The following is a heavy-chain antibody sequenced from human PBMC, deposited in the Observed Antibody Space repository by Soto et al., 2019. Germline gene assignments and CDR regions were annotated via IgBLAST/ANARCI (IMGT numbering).Heavy chain of an antibody. V-gene: IGHV1-69*13. CDR3: PRGPHSTSWGCHAFYGMDV. Sequence: SVKVSCKASGDTLSNFAFSWVRRAPGQGLEWMGGINPMFIEPDYAQKFRDRITIVADESTSTVYLELRSLRSDDKGVYFCPRGPHSTSWGCHAFYGMDVWGQGTTVTVSS. CDR1: GDTLSNFA. D-gene: IGHD2-2*01. J-gene: IGHJ6*02. CDR2: INPMFIEP.